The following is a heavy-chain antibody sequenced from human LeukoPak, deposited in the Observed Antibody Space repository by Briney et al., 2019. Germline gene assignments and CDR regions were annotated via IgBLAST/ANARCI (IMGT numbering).Heavy chain of an antibody. CDR2: INPNSGGT. J-gene: IGHJ4*02. CDR1: GYTFTGYY. Sequence: ASVKVSCKASGYTFTGYYMHWVRQAPGQGLEWMGWINPNSGGTNYAQKFQGRVTMTRDTSINTAYMELSRLRSDDTAVYYCARGLQYGSGSTPFDYWGQGTLVTVST. D-gene: IGHD3-10*01. V-gene: IGHV1-2*02. CDR3: ARGLQYGSGSTPFDY.